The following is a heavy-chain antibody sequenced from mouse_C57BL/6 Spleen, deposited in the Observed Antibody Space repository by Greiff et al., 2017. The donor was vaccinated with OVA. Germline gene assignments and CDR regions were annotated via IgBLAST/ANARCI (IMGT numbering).Heavy chain of an antibody. V-gene: IGHV1-53*01. Sequence: QVQLQQPGTELVKPGASVKLSCKASGYTFTSYWMHWVKQRPGQGLEWIGNINPSNGGTYYNEKFKSKATLTVDKSSSTAYMQLSSLTSEDSAVYYCARDSLITTVVAPFDDWGQGTTLTVSS. D-gene: IGHD1-1*01. CDR3: ARDSLITTVVAPFDD. J-gene: IGHJ2*01. CDR1: GYTFTSYW. CDR2: INPSNGGT.